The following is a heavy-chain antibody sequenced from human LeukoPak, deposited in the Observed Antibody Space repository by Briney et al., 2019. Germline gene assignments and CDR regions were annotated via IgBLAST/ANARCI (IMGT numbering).Heavy chain of an antibody. D-gene: IGHD5-12*01. CDR3: AKGTGMTRICGYYSYVY. J-gene: IGHJ4*02. CDR2: VSDTGRA. V-gene: IGHV4-4*07. Sequence: PSETLSLTSTVPAGSITGYKWTWIRQPAGKGLGWIGRVSDTGRAYYNPPLERRATIPLHTSNNRFSLKGTSVTAADTAVLYCAKGTGMTRICGYYSYVYWGQGTLVSVSS. CDR1: AGSITGYK.